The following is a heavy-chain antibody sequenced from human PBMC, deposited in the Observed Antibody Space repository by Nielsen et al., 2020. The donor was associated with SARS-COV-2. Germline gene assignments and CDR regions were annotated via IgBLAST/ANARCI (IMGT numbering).Heavy chain of an antibody. CDR1: GFTFSPYA. V-gene: IGHV3-30*04. CDR3: ARANRGNYYFYGMDV. Sequence: GGSLRLSCAASGFTFSPYAMHWVRQAPGKGLEWVAFISFDGNNKYHADFVKGRFTIARDNSMSTLYLKMNSLRVDDTAVYYCARANRGNYYFYGMDVWGQGTTVTVSS. J-gene: IGHJ6*02. CDR2: ISFDGNNK. D-gene: IGHD3-16*01.